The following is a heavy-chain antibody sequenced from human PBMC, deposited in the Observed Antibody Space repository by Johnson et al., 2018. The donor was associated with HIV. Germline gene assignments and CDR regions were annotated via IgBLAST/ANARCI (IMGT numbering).Heavy chain of an antibody. V-gene: IGHV3-30*02. D-gene: IGHD6-19*01. CDR1: GFTFSSYG. J-gene: IGHJ3*02. CDR2: IRYDGSNK. CDR3: ARHKAVADAFDI. Sequence: QMMLVESGGGLVQPGGSLRLSCAASGFTFSSYGMHWVRQAPGKGLEWVAFIRYDGSNKYYADSVKGRFTISRDNSKNTLYLQMTSLRAEDTAVYYCARHKAVADAFDIWGQGTVVTVS.